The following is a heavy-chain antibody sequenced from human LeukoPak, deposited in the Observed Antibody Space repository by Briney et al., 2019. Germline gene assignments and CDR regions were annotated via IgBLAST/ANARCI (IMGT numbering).Heavy chain of an antibody. D-gene: IGHD6-13*01. CDR1: GFTFSTFW. Sequence: PGVSLRLSCAASGFTFSTFWMHWVRKAPGKGLMWVSRLNGDGSSTNYADSVKGRFTISRDNAKNTLYLQMNSLRAEDTAVYYCARDGIAAVDFDYWGQGILVPVSS. V-gene: IGHV3-74*01. J-gene: IGHJ4*02. CDR2: LNGDGSST. CDR3: ARDGIAAVDFDY.